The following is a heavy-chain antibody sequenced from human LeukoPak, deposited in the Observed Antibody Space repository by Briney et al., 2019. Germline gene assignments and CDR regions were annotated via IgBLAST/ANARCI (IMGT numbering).Heavy chain of an antibody. CDR2: ISISVYGT. CDR1: GFTFRSFA. CDR3: AKDRWARGYSYNYAFYY. J-gene: IGHJ4*02. D-gene: IGHD5-18*01. V-gene: IGHV3-23*01. Sequence: GGSLRLSCAASGFTFRSFAMGWVGQAPGKGVEWVSTISISVYGTYYADSVKGRFTISRDNGKNPLYLQMISLRAEDAAVYYCAKDRWARGYSYNYAFYYWCQGTLVTVSS.